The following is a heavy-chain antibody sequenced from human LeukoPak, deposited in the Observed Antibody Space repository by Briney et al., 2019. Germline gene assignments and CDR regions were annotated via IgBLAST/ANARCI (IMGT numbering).Heavy chain of an antibody. Sequence: SETLSLTCTVSGGSISSYYWCWIRQPPGKGLEWIGYIYYSGSTNYNPSLKSRVTISVDTSKNQFSLKLSSVTAADTAVYYCARDAVRGNYYYYGMDVWGQGTTVTVSS. CDR3: ARDAVRGNYYYYGMDV. CDR1: GGSISSYY. CDR2: IYYSGST. J-gene: IGHJ6*02. D-gene: IGHD3-10*01. V-gene: IGHV4-59*01.